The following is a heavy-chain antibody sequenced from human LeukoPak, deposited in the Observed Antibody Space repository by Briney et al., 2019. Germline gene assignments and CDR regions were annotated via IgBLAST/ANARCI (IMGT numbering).Heavy chain of an antibody. V-gene: IGHV4-39*01. CDR2: IYYSGST. Sequence: SETLSLTCTVSGGSISSSSYYWGWIRQPPGRGLEWIGSIYYSGSTHYNPSLKSRVTITVDTSKNQFSLKLSSVTGADTAVYYCASLTIFGVVMNFGEVEQDYWGQGTLVTVSS. CDR1: GGSISSSSYY. CDR3: ASLTIFGVVMNFGEVEQDY. J-gene: IGHJ4*02. D-gene: IGHD3-3*01.